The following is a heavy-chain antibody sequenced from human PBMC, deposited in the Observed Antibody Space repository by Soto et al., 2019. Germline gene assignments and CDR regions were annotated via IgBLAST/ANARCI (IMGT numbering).Heavy chain of an antibody. CDR2: ISPHNDRT. V-gene: IGHV1-18*01. CDR1: GYNFTSYG. D-gene: IGHD6-19*01. CDR3: ARDLYYSSGRYFDHDAFDI. J-gene: IGHJ3*02. Sequence: QVQLVQSGADVKKPGASVKVSCKASGYNFTSYGISWVRQAPGQGLEWMGWISPHNDRTKYARRSQDRVTITTETPTSTVYMELGSLRSDDTAVYYCARDLYYSSGRYFDHDAFDIWGQGTVVTVSS.